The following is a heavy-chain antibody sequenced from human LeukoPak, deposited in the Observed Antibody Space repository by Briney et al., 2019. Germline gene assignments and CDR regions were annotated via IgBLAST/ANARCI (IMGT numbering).Heavy chain of an antibody. CDR2: VGISSGNT. Sequence: GGSLRLSCTASGFTFSDYSMNWVRQAPGKGLEWISYVGISSGNTKYADSVKGRFTISGDSAKNSVFLLMNNLRVDDTAVYYCARDHRYAFDNWGQGTLVTVSS. CDR1: GFTFSDYS. D-gene: IGHD5-12*01. J-gene: IGHJ4*02. CDR3: ARDHRYAFDN. V-gene: IGHV3-48*04.